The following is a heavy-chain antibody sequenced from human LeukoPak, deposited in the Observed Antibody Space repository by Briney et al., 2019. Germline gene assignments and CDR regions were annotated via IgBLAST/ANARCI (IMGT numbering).Heavy chain of an antibody. V-gene: IGHV3-23*01. D-gene: IGHD6-19*01. CDR1: GFTFSSYA. CDR3: AKDQYSSGWSEGYFDY. CDR2: ISGSGGST. J-gene: IGHJ4*02. Sequence: GGSLRLSCAASGFTFSSYAMSWVRQAPGKGLEWVSAISGSGGSTYYADSVKGRFTISRDNSKNTLYLQMNSLRAEDTAVYYCAKDQYSSGWSEGYFDYWGQGTLVTVSS.